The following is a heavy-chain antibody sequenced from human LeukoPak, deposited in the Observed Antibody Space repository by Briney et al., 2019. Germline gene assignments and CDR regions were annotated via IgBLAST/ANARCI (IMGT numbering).Heavy chain of an antibody. D-gene: IGHD3-10*01. J-gene: IGHJ4*02. CDR2: IKSKTDGGTT. CDR3: TTETMVRGVSFDY. CDR1: GFTFSNAW. V-gene: IGHV3-15*01. Sequence: GGSLRLSCAASGFTFSNAWMSWVRQAPGKGLEWVGRIKSKTDGGTTDYAAPVNGRFTISRDDSKNTLYLQMNSLKTVDTAVYYCTTETMVRGVSFDYWGQGTLVTVSS.